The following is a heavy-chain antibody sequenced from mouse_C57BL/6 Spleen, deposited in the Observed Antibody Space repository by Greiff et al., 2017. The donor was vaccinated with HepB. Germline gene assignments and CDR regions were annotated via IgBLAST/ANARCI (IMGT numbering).Heavy chain of an antibody. Sequence: DVQLQESGGGLVKPGGSLKLSCAASGFTFSDYGMHWVRQAPEKGLEWVAYISSGSSTIYYADTVKGRFTISRDNAKNTLFLQMTSLRSEDTAMYYCARPEGRLGWYFDVWGTGTTVTVSS. CDR2: ISSGSSTI. D-gene: IGHD4-1*01. CDR3: ARPEGRLGWYFDV. CDR1: GFTFSDYG. V-gene: IGHV5-17*01. J-gene: IGHJ1*03.